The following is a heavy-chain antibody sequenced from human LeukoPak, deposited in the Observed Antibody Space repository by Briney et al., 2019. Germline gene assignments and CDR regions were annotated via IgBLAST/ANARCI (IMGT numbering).Heavy chain of an antibody. J-gene: IGHJ4*02. V-gene: IGHV4-34*01. Sequence: SETLSLTCAGCGGSFSGYYWSWIRQPPGKGLEWIGEINHSGSTNYNPSLKSRVTISVDTSKNQFSLKLSSVTAADTAVYYCARGGPYCSGGSCYWTDWGQGTLVTVSS. D-gene: IGHD2-15*01. CDR2: INHSGST. CDR1: GGSFSGYY. CDR3: ARGGPYCSGGSCYWTD.